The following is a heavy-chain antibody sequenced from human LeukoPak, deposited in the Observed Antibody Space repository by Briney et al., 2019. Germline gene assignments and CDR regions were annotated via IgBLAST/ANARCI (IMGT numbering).Heavy chain of an antibody. D-gene: IGHD2-15*01. Sequence: ASVKVSCKASGYTFTSYGISWVRQAPGQGLEWMGWISAYNGNTNYAQKLQGRVTMTTDTSTSTAYMELRSLRSDDTAVYYCARLGYCSGGSCSGDFDLWGRGTLVTVSS. CDR3: ARLGYCSGGSCSGDFDL. CDR2: ISAYNGNT. V-gene: IGHV1-18*01. J-gene: IGHJ2*01. CDR1: GYTFTSYG.